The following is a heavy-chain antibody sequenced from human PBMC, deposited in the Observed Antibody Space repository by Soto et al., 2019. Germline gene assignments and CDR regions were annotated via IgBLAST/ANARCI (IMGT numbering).Heavy chain of an antibody. Sequence: SETLSLTCNVSGGPIKTGDYYWNWIRQPPGKGLEWIGYVFHSGATNYSPSLKSRAAISMDTSKNQFSLSLTSVTAADTAVYYCARAGFSYGHLLFWGQGIRVTVSS. CDR2: VFHSGAT. D-gene: IGHD3-10*01. CDR3: ARAGFSYGHLLF. V-gene: IGHV4-30-4*01. CDR1: GGPIKTGDYY. J-gene: IGHJ4*02.